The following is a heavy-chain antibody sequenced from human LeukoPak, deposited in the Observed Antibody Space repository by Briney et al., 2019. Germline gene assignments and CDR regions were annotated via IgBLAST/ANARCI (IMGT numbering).Heavy chain of an antibody. CDR3: ARTYYDILTGYYAPLDY. CDR2: IYPGDSDT. D-gene: IGHD3-9*01. Sequence: GESLKISCKGSGYSFTSYWIGWVRQMPGKGLEWTGIIYPGDSDTRYSPSFQGQVTISADKSISTAYLQWSSLKASDTAMYYCARTYYDILTGYYAPLDYWGQGTLVTVSS. J-gene: IGHJ4*02. V-gene: IGHV5-51*01. CDR1: GYSFTSYW.